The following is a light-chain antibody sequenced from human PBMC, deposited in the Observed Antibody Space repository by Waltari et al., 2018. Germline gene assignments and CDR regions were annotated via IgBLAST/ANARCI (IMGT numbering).Light chain of an antibody. CDR1: IRLLGPYTY. CDR3: SSYTTSGTLI. Sequence: QPPLTPPASSSGSPGQSPTLSCTATIRLLGPYTYFPWYQQHPGKPPQPLIYAVTKRPSGVSNRFSGSKSGTTASLTISGLQAEDEADFYCSSYTTSGTLIFGGGTKLTVL. CDR2: AVT. J-gene: IGLJ2*01. V-gene: IGLV2-14*03.